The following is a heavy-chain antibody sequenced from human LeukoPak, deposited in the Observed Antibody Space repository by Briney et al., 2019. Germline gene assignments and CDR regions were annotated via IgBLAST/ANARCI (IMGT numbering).Heavy chain of an antibody. Sequence: PSETLSLTCTVSGGSISSSSYYWGWIRQPPGKGLEWIGSIYYSGSTYYNPSLKSRVTISVDTSKNQFSLKLSSVTAADTAVYYCASTPSSYSSSSYYYYYMDVWGKGTTVTVSS. CDR2: IYYSGST. CDR1: GGSISSSSYY. V-gene: IGHV4-39*07. CDR3: ASTPSSYSSSSYYYYYMDV. J-gene: IGHJ6*03. D-gene: IGHD6-6*01.